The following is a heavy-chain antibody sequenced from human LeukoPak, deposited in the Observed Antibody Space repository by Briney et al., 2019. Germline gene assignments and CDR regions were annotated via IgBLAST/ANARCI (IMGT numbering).Heavy chain of an antibody. CDR2: INHRGST. V-gene: IGHV4-34*01. D-gene: IGHD3-22*01. Sequence: TSETLSLTCAVYGGSFSGYYWSWIRQPPGKGLEWIGEINHRGSTNYNPSLKSRVTISVDRSKNQFSLKLRSVTAADTAVYYCARDRSGYSLVPSSKYHYYYMDVWGKGTTVTVSS. CDR3: ARDRSGYSLVPSSKYHYYYMDV. J-gene: IGHJ6*03. CDR1: GGSFSGYY.